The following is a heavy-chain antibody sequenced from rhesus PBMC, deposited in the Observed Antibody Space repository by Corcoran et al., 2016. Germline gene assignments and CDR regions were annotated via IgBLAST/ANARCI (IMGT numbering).Heavy chain of an antibody. J-gene: IGHJ4*01. Sequence: QVQLQESGPGLVKPLETLSLTCAISGGSISSDYWSWIRTPPGKGLVRIGYIYGSGSSTSCKPSRKRRVTLSVDTSKNQVSLELSSVTAADTGVYYGAREGGSSGWYNWGQGVLVTVSS. CDR2: IYGSGSST. CDR1: GGSISSDY. V-gene: IGHV4S11*01. D-gene: IGHD6-31*01. CDR3: AREGGSSGWYN.